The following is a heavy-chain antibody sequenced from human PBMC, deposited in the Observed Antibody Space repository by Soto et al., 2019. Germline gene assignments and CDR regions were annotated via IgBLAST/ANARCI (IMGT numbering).Heavy chain of an antibody. CDR3: ANPYYYDSSGSFDY. CDR1: GLTFSSYA. D-gene: IGHD3-22*01. V-gene: IGHV3-23*01. Sequence: GGSLRLSCAASGLTFSSYAMSWVRQAPGKGLEWVSAISGSGGSTYYADSVKGRFTISRDNSKNTLYLQMNSLRAEDTAVYYCANPYYYDSSGSFDYWGQGTLVTVSS. CDR2: ISGSGGST. J-gene: IGHJ4*02.